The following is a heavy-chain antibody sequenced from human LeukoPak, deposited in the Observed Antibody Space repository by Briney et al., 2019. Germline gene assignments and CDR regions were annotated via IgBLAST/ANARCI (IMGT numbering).Heavy chain of an antibody. D-gene: IGHD2-15*01. J-gene: IGHJ5*02. CDR1: GGSISSGSYY. CDR2: IYTSGST. Sequence: SSETLSLTCTVSGGSISSGSYYWSWIRRPAGKGLEWIGRIYTSGSTNYNPSLKSRVTISVDTSKNQFSLKLSSVTAADTAVYYCARESVVVVAASNWFDPWGQGTLVTVSS. V-gene: IGHV4-61*02. CDR3: ARESVVVVAASNWFDP.